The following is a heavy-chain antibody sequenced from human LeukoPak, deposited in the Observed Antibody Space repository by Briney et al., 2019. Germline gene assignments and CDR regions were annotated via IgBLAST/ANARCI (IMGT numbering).Heavy chain of an antibody. D-gene: IGHD5-24*01. CDR1: GDTLLSGSHY. V-gene: IGHV4-39*01. CDR3: ATQKWQRPAAFDI. Sequence: LSETLSLTCSVSGDTLLSGSHYWGWVRQSPGKGLEWIGSIYDGWRAYYNPSLKSRVSISVDTSKNQFSLKLTSATSADTAVYYCATQKWQRPAAFDIWGQGTRVAVSS. J-gene: IGHJ3*02. CDR2: IYDGWRA.